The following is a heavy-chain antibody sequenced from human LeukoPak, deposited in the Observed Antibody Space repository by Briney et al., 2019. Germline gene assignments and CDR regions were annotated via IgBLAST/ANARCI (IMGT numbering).Heavy chain of an antibody. CDR1: GFTFSSYG. CDR3: ARAVYCSGGGCFWYFDL. V-gene: IGHV3-48*01. D-gene: IGHD2-15*01. CDR2: ISSSSSTI. Sequence: GGSLRLSCAASGFTFSSYGMTWVRQAPGKGLEWVSYISSSSSTIYYADSVKGRFTISRDNAKNSLYLQMNSLRAEDTAVYYCARAVYCSGGGCFWYFDLWGRGTLVTVSS. J-gene: IGHJ2*01.